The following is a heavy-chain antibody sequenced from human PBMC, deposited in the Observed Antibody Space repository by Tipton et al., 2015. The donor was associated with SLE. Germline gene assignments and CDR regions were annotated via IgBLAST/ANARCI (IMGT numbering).Heavy chain of an antibody. Sequence: TLSLTCSVSGGSIRSYYWTWIRQPPGKGLEWIGYVFYTGRTIYNSSLRSRLTMSVDTSKSQFSLKLTSVTAADAAVYYCARRDYSESNCYPQGHYDMDVWGQGTTVTVSS. CDR1: GGSIRSYY. V-gene: IGHV4-59*08. CDR3: ARRDYSESNCYPQGHYDMDV. J-gene: IGHJ6*02. D-gene: IGHD1-26*01. CDR2: VFYTGRT.